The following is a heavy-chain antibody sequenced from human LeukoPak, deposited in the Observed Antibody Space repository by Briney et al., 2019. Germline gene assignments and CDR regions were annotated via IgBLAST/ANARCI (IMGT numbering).Heavy chain of an antibody. Sequence: SETLSLTCTVSGGSISTTSYYWGWIRQPPGKGLEWIGSIYYSGRTYYNPSLKSRVTISVDTPKNQFSLKLSSVTAADTAVYYCARGGGLNHHFDYWGQGTLVTVSS. CDR3: ARGGGLNHHFDY. V-gene: IGHV4-39*07. CDR1: GGSISTTSYY. CDR2: IYYSGRT. D-gene: IGHD3-16*01. J-gene: IGHJ4*02.